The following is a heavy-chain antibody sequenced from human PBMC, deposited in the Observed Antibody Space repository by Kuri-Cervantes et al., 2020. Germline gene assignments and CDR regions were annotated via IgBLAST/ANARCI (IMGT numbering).Heavy chain of an antibody. Sequence: GESLKISCKASGYTFTGYYMHWVRQAPGQGLEWMGWINPNSGGTNYAQKFQGRVTMTRDTSISTAYMELSRLRSDDTAVYYCARDAKYSGSYWFDPWGQGTLVTVSS. V-gene: IGHV1-2*02. CDR2: INPNSGGT. CDR3: ARDAKYSGSYWFDP. CDR1: GYTFTGYY. D-gene: IGHD1-26*01. J-gene: IGHJ5*02.